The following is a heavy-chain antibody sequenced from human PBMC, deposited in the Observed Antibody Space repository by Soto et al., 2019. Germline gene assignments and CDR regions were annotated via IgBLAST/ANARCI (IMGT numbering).Heavy chain of an antibody. CDR1: GFTFSSYA. Sequence: QPGGSLRLSCAASGFTFSSYAMSWVRQAPGKGLEWVSAISGSGGSTYYADSVKGRFTISRDNSKNTLYLQMNSLRAEDTAVYYCAKDRPISLGSFEADAFDIWGQGTMVTVSS. CDR2: ISGSGGST. J-gene: IGHJ3*02. CDR3: AKDRPISLGSFEADAFDI. D-gene: IGHD3-10*01. V-gene: IGHV3-23*01.